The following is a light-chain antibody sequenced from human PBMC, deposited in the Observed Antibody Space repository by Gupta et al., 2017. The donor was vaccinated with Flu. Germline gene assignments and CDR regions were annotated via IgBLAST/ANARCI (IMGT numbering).Light chain of an antibody. Sequence: EPASSERGTSPCRPNRYGCNCLAWYQQKPGQPPKLLIYGASNRATGVPDRFSGSGSGTDFTLKISRVEAEDVAVYYCKQGLHSPGTFGQGTKVDIK. CDR3: KQGLHSPGT. CDR2: GAS. V-gene: IGKV2-28*01. J-gene: IGKJ2*02. CDR1: PCRPNRYGCNC.